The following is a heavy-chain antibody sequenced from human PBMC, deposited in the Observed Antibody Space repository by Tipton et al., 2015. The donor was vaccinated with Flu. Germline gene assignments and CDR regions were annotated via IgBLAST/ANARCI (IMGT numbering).Heavy chain of an antibody. J-gene: IGHJ4*02. Sequence: RSLRLSCAASGFIFNSYAMHWVRQAPGKGLEWVAVIWSDGSNKYYAESVKGRFTISRDNSKNTLSLQMNSLRAEDTAVYHCARDLEQLVGTLGYWGQGTLVTVSS. CDR1: GFIFNSYA. CDR2: IWSDGSNK. CDR3: ARDLEQLVGTLGY. D-gene: IGHD6-13*01. V-gene: IGHV3-33*01.